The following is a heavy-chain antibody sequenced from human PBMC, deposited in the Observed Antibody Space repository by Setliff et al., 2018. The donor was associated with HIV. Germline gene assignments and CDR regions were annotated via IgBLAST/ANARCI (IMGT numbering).Heavy chain of an antibody. Sequence: SETLSLTCAVYGGSFSGYYWNWIRQPPGKGLEWIGKIIHSGGTNYNPSLKSRVTISVDTSKNQFTLKLSSVTAADTAVYYCARESLNLGELSSNPDASEIWGQGTMVTVSS. CDR2: IIHSGGT. CDR3: ARESLNLGELSSNPDASEI. J-gene: IGHJ3*02. D-gene: IGHD3-16*02. V-gene: IGHV4-34*12. CDR1: GGSFSGYY.